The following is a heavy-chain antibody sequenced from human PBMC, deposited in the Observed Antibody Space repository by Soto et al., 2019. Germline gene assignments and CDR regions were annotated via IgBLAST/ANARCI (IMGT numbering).Heavy chain of an antibody. V-gene: IGHV4-4*07. J-gene: IGHJ4*02. CDR1: GGSISSYY. Sequence: SATQCLTCPVSGGSISSYYWSWIRHPAGKGLEWIGRIYTSGSTNYNPSLKSRATMSVDTSKNQFSLKLSSVTAADTAVYYCAGACSSNSCYDVFDYWGQGTLVTVSS. D-gene: IGHD2-2*01. CDR2: IYTSGST. CDR3: AGACSSNSCYDVFDY.